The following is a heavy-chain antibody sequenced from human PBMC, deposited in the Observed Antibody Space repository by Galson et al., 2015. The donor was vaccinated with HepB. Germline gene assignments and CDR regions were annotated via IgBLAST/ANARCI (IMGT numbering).Heavy chain of an antibody. V-gene: IGHV3-23*01. Sequence: SLRLSCAACGFTFTSYGMSWVRQAPGTGLECVSALSRGGDTSDYADSVKGRFTVSRDSSTNTLFLQMTGLRADDTAIYYCVRGTTAPDYWGQGTLVTVSS. CDR1: GFTFTSYG. CDR3: VRGTTAPDY. J-gene: IGHJ4*02. D-gene: IGHD2/OR15-2a*01. CDR2: LSRGGDTS.